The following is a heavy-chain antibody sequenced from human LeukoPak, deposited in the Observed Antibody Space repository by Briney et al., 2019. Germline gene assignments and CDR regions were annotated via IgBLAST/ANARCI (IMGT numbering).Heavy chain of an antibody. CDR2: ISSTGSYI. V-gene: IGHV3-21*01. Sequence: GGSLRLSCTASGFNLASYMLNWVRQAPWKGLEWVSSISSTGSYIYYADSVKGRFTISRDNPGNVFYLQMDSLRAEDTAVYYCTRVAQSGPTGWFDPWGQGTLVTVSS. CDR3: TRVAQSGPTGWFDP. D-gene: IGHD1-1*01. CDR1: GFNLASYM. J-gene: IGHJ5*02.